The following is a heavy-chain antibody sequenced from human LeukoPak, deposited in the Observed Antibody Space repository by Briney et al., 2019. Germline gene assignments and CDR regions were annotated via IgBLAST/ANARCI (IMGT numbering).Heavy chain of an antibody. Sequence: LEWMGGFDPEDGETIYAQKFQGRVTMTEDTSTDTAYMELSSLRSEDTAVYYCATHNWNYDHWGQGTLVTVSS. D-gene: IGHD1-7*01. CDR3: ATHNWNYDH. CDR2: FDPEDGET. V-gene: IGHV1-24*01. J-gene: IGHJ4*02.